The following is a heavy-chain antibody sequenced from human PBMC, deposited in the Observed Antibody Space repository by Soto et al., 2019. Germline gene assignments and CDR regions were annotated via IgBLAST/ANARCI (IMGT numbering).Heavy chain of an antibody. CDR3: ARGHNWASGDGFDI. J-gene: IGHJ3*02. D-gene: IGHD1-20*01. CDR1: GYTFTDYY. Sequence: VASVKVSCKASGYTFTDYYLHWVRQAPGQGLEWMAWINLNSDVTHYAQNFQGRVTVTRDTSISTAYMELSRLRSDDTAVYYCARGHNWASGDGFDIWGQGTMVTVSS. V-gene: IGHV1-2*02. CDR2: INLNSDVT.